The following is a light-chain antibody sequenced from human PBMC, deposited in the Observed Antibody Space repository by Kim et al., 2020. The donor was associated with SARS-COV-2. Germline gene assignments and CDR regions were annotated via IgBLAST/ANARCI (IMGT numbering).Light chain of an antibody. V-gene: IGKV3-20*01. CDR2: GAS. CDR1: QSVSGTY. Sequence: EIVLTQSPGTLSLSPGERATLSCRASQSVSGTYLAWYQQKPGQAPRLLIYGASSRATGIPDRFSGSGSGTDFTLTINRLEPEDFAVYYCQQYDSSSRWTFGQGTKLDIK. CDR3: QQYDSSSRWT. J-gene: IGKJ1*01.